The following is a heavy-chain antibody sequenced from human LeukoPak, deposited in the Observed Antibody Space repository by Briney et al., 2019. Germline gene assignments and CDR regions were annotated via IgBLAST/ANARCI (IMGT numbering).Heavy chain of an antibody. J-gene: IGHJ6*03. CDR1: GFTFSSYS. CDR3: ARGATTWIQRESSPFHYYYMDV. CDR2: ISSSSSYI. V-gene: IGHV3-21*01. Sequence: GGSLRLSCAASGFTFSSYSMNWVRQAPGKGLEWVSSISSSSSYIYYADSVKGRFTISRDNAKNSLYLQMNSLRAEDTAVYYCARGATTWIQRESSPFHYYYMDVWGKGTTVTVSS. D-gene: IGHD5-18*01.